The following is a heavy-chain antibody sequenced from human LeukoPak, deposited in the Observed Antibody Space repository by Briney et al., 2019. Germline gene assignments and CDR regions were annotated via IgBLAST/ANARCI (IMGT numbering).Heavy chain of an antibody. CDR3: ARVPHRGLNWFDP. Sequence: SVKVSCKASGYTFAGYYLHWVRQAPGQGLEWMGGIIPIFGTANYAQKFQGRVTITTDESTSTAYMELSSLRSEDTAVYYCARVPHRGLNWFDPWGQGTLVTVSS. V-gene: IGHV1-69*05. D-gene: IGHD5/OR15-5a*01. CDR2: IIPIFGTA. CDR1: GYTFAGYY. J-gene: IGHJ5*02.